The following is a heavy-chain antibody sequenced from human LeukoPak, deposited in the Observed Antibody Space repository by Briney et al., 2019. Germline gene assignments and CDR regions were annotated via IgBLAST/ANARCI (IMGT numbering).Heavy chain of an antibody. CDR1: GASITNYY. CDR3: ARHDGGYYDSSGYPDY. D-gene: IGHD3-22*01. V-gene: IGHV4-59*08. CDR2: IYYSGST. J-gene: IGHJ4*02. Sequence: PSETLSLTCSVSGASITNYYWSWIRQAPGKGLEWIGYIYYSGSTNYNPSLKSRVTISVDTSKNQFSLKLSSVTAADTAVYYCARHDGGYYDSSGYPDYWGQGTLVTVSS.